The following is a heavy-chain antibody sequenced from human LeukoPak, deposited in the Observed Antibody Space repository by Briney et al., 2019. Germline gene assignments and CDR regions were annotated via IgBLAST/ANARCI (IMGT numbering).Heavy chain of an antibody. D-gene: IGHD6-13*01. J-gene: IGHJ5*02. CDR2: ICYSGST. CDR1: GGSISSVGYY. CDR3: ARVPGYSSSWQLDP. Sequence: SQTLSLTCTVSGGSISSVGYYWSWLRQHPGQGLEWIGYICYSGSTYYHPPLKSRVTITVDSSKNQFSLMLSSVTAADTAVYCWARVPGYSSSWQLDPWGEGSLVTVSS. V-gene: IGHV4-31*03.